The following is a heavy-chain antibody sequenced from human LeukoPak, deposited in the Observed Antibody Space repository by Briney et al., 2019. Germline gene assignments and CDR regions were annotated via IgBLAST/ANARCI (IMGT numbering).Heavy chain of an antibody. Sequence: SETLSLTCAVYGGSFSGYYWSWIRQPPGKGLEWIGEINHSGSTNYNPSLKSRVTISVDTSKNQFSLKLSSVTAADTAVYYCARGHGSGSYYNYYYYYYYMDVWGKGTTVTVSS. J-gene: IGHJ6*03. CDR3: ARGHGSGSYYNYYYYYYYMDV. V-gene: IGHV4-34*01. CDR2: INHSGST. CDR1: GGSFSGYY. D-gene: IGHD3-10*01.